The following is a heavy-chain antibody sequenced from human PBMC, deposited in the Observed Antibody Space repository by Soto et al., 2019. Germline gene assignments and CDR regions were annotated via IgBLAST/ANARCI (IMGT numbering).Heavy chain of an antibody. J-gene: IGHJ4*02. CDR3: ARVKGIYGSGSYYKGYLDY. D-gene: IGHD3-10*01. V-gene: IGHV4-34*01. CDR1: GGSFSGYY. Sequence: PSETLSLTCAVYGGSFSGYYWSWIRQPPGKGLEWIGEINHSGSTNYNPSLKSRVTISVDTSKNQFSLKLSSVTAADTAVYYCARVKGIYGSGSYYKGYLDYWGQGTLVTVSS. CDR2: INHSGST.